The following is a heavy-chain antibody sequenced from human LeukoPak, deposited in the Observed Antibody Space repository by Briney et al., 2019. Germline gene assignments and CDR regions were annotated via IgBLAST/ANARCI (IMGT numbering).Heavy chain of an antibody. CDR1: GFTFSSYW. CDR3: AREEHAGLVPPYSFFMDV. CDR2: ISSSGSTI. D-gene: IGHD3/OR15-3a*01. J-gene: IGHJ6*03. V-gene: IGHV3-48*04. Sequence: PGGSPRLSCEASGFTFSSYWMTWVRKAPGKGLEWVSYISSSGSTIYYADSVKGRFTISRDNAKNSLYLQMNSLRAEDTAVYYCAREEHAGLVPPYSFFMDVWGKGTTVIISS.